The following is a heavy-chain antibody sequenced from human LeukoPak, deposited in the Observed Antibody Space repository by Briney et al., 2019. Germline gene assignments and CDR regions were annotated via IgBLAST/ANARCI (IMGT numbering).Heavy chain of an antibody. J-gene: IGHJ4*02. Sequence: PGGSLRLSCAASGFTFSNYWMHWVRQAPGKGLEWVSSISSSSSYIYYADPVKGRFTISRDNAKNSLYLQMNSLRAEDTAVYYCARGIVGATGGGFDYWGQGTLVTVSS. D-gene: IGHD1-26*01. V-gene: IGHV3-21*01. CDR1: GFTFSNYW. CDR2: ISSSSSYI. CDR3: ARGIVGATGGGFDY.